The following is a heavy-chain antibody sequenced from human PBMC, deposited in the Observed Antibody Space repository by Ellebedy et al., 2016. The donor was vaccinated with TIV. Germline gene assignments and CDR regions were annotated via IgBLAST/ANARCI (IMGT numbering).Heavy chain of an antibody. CDR1: GYSFTSFW. V-gene: IGHV5-51*01. J-gene: IGHJ4*02. Sequence: GESLKISXQGSGYSFTSFWIAWVRQMPGKGLEWMGVIHPGDSDTRYSPSFQGQVTISVDKSIRTAYVQWSSLKASDTAMYYCARHGGSTWYIEYWGQGTPVTVSS. CDR2: IHPGDSDT. CDR3: ARHGGSTWYIEY. D-gene: IGHD6-13*01.